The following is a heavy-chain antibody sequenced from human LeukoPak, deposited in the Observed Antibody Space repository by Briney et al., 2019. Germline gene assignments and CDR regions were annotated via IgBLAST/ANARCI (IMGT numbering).Heavy chain of an antibody. CDR2: IYHSGST. V-gene: IGHV4-38-2*02. Sequence: SETLSLTCTVSGYSISSGYYWGWIRQPPGEGLEWIGSIYHSGSTYYNPSLKSRVTISVDTSKNQFSLKLSSVTAADTAVYYCARGHGVTMIVVVGFDYWGQGTLVTVSS. D-gene: IGHD3-22*01. CDR3: ARGHGVTMIVVVGFDY. CDR1: GYSISSGYY. J-gene: IGHJ4*02.